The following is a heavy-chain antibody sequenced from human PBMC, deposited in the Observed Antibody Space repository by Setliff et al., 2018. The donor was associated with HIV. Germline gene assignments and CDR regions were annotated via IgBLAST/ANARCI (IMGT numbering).Heavy chain of an antibody. CDR3: ARGGRKDLADY. Sequence: SETLSLTCTVSGGPISSAGGYFYSWIRQHPGKGLEWIGYIYYSGSTYYNPSLKTRCSISMDTSKNQFSLRVTSVNAADTAVDYCARGGRKDLADYWGQGALVTVSS. D-gene: IGHD3-16*01. V-gene: IGHV4-31*03. CDR1: GGPISSAGGYF. CDR2: IYYSGST. J-gene: IGHJ4*02.